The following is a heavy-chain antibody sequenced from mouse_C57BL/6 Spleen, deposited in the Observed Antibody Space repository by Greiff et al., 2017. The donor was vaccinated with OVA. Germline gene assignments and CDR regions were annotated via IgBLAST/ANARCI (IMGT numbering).Heavy chain of an antibody. CDR2: IDPSDSYT. J-gene: IGHJ2*01. CDR3: AKGGDY. CDR1: GYTFTSYW. Sequence: QVQLKQPGAELVKPGASVKLSCKASGYTFTSYWMQWVNQRPGQGLEWIGEIDPSDSYTNYNQKFKGKATLTVDTSSSTAYMQLSSLTSEDSAVYYGAKGGDYWGQGTTLTVSS. V-gene: IGHV1-50*01.